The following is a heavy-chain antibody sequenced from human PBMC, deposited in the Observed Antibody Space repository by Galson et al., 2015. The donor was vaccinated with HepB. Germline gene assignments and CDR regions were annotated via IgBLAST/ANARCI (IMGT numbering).Heavy chain of an antibody. D-gene: IGHD6-13*01. J-gene: IGHJ4*02. Sequence: LRLSCAASGFTFDDYGMSWVRQAPGKGLEWVSGFNWNGGSTGYADSVKGRFTISRDNAKNSLYLQMNSLRAEDTALYYCARVGGEEEQQLAPSFDYWGQGTLVTVSS. CDR3: ARVGGEEEQQLAPSFDY. CDR2: FNWNGGST. V-gene: IGHV3-20*04. CDR1: GFTFDDYG.